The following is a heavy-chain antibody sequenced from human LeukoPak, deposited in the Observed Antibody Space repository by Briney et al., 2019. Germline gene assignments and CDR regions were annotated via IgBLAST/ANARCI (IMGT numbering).Heavy chain of an antibody. Sequence: GGSLRLSCGASGFTISSYAIFWVRQAPGKGLEWVAVISYDGSNKYYADSVKGRFTISRDNSKNTLYLQMNSLRAEDTAVYYCAKDLGRGYGMDVWGQGTTVTVSS. V-gene: IGHV3-30*04. CDR1: GFTISSYA. CDR3: AKDLGRGYGMDV. CDR2: ISYDGSNK. J-gene: IGHJ6*02. D-gene: IGHD1-26*01.